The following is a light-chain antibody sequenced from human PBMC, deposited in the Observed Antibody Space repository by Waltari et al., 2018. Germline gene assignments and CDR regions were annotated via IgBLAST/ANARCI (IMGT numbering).Light chain of an antibody. V-gene: IGKV1-5*03. CDR1: QSISGW. CDR2: KAS. CDR3: QQYNSYSYT. J-gene: IGKJ2*01. Sequence: DIQMTQSPATLSASVGDRVTITCRASQSISGWLAWYQQKPGKAPKLLIYKASTLQSGVPSGFSGSGSGTAFTLTISSLQPDDFATYYCQQYNSYSYTFGQGTKLEIK.